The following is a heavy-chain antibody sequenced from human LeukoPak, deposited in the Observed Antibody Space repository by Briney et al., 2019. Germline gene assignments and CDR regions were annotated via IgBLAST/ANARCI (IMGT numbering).Heavy chain of an antibody. CDR1: GFTFSSYG. CDR3: ARDFYDSSGYFDY. Sequence: PGGSLRLSYAASGFTFSSYGMHWVRQAPGKGLEWVAVISYDGSNKYYADFVKGRFTISRDNSKNTLYLQMNSLRAEDTAVYYCARDFYDSSGYFDYWGQGTLVTVSS. D-gene: IGHD3-22*01. J-gene: IGHJ4*02. V-gene: IGHV3-30*19. CDR2: ISYDGSNK.